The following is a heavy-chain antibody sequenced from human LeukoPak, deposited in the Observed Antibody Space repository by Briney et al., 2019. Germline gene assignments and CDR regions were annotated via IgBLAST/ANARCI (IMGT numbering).Heavy chain of an antibody. J-gene: IGHJ4*02. CDR1: GFTFSSYA. Sequence: GRSLRLSCAASGFTFSSYAMHWVRQAPGKGLEWVAVISYDGSNKYYADSVKGRFTISRDNSKNTLYLQMNSLRAEDTAVYYCARGAGWGSTSFDYWGQGTLVTVSS. CDR3: ARGAGWGSTSFDY. CDR2: ISYDGSNK. V-gene: IGHV3-30-3*01. D-gene: IGHD3-10*01.